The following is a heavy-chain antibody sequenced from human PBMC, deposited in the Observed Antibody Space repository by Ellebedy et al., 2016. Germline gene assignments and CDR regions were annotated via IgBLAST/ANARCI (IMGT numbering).Heavy chain of an antibody. J-gene: IGHJ4*02. D-gene: IGHD5/OR15-5a*01. CDR1: GFAFSNYA. V-gene: IGHV3-23*01. CDR3: AKMRGSTITTSFDY. Sequence: GESLKISCAASGFAFSNYAMTWVRQAPGKGLEWVSTIINTGGGTFYADSVRGRFTVSRDNSKSTLYLQMNNLGAEDTAVYSCAKMRGSTITTSFDYWGQGSLVTVSS. CDR2: IINTGGGT.